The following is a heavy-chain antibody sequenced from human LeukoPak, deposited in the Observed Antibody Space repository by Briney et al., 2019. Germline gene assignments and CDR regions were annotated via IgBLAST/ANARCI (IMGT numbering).Heavy chain of an antibody. D-gene: IGHD3-16*01. CDR2: VYYTGNT. V-gene: IGHV4-59*12. CDR1: GDSLSSYY. J-gene: IGHJ4*02. Sequence: SQTLSLTCTLSGDSLSSYYWSCIPEPPGEGLEWIGYVYYTGNTNFNPSLKSRVTISVDTSKNQFSLTLRSATAADTAVYFCVRESGDLGKAYDSWGQRTRVTVS. CDR3: VRESGDLGKAYDS.